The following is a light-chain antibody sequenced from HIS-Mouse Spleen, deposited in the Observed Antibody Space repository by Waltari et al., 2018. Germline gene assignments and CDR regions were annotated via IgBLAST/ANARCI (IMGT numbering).Light chain of an antibody. V-gene: IGLV1-47*01. Sequence: QSVLTQPPSASGTPGQRVTIYCSGSSSNIGRTYVYLYQQLPGTAPKLLIYRNNQRPSGVPDRFSGSKSGTSASLAISGLRSEDEADYYCAAWDDSLSGPVFGGGTKLTVL. J-gene: IGLJ2*01. CDR2: RNN. CDR3: AAWDDSLSGPV. CDR1: SSNIGRTY.